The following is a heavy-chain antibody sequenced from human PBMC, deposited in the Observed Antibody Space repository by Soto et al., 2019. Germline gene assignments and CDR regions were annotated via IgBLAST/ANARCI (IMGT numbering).Heavy chain of an antibody. CDR2: ISAHNGNT. J-gene: IGHJ4*02. Sequence: QVHLVQSGAEVKNPGASVKVSCKGSGYDFTTYGITWVRQAPGQGLEWMAWISAHNGNTNYAPNLQGRVTVTRDTSTSTAYIELRSLRSDDTAVYYCARGMYGDYWGQVALVTVSS. CDR1: GYDFTTYG. CDR3: ARGMYGDY. D-gene: IGHD2-8*01. V-gene: IGHV1-18*01.